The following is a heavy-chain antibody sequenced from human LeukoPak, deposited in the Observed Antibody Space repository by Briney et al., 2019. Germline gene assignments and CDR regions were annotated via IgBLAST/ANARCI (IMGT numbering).Heavy chain of an antibody. D-gene: IGHD6-19*01. CDR3: ARDSGRGVAGNLDY. CDR1: GGTFIRYA. J-gene: IGHJ4*02. CDR2: IIPIFGTA. V-gene: IGHV1-69*13. Sequence: ASVKVSCKASGGTFIRYAISWVRQAPGQGLEWMGGIIPIFGTANYAQKFQGRVTITADESTSTAYMELSSLRSEDTAVYHCARDSGRGVAGNLDYWGQGTLVTVSS.